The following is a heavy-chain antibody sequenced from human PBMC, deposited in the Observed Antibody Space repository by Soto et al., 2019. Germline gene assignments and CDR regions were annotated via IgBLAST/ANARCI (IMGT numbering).Heavy chain of an antibody. D-gene: IGHD5-12*01. Sequence: QVQLVESGGGVVQPGRSLRLSCAASGFTFSSYGMHWVRQAPGKGLEWVAVIWYDGSNKYYADSVKGRFTISRDNSKNTLYLQMNSLTAEDTAVYYCGGCSGACGFDYWGQGTLVTVSS. CDR2: IWYDGSNK. V-gene: IGHV3-33*01. J-gene: IGHJ4*02. CDR1: GFTFSSYG. CDR3: GGCSGACGFDY.